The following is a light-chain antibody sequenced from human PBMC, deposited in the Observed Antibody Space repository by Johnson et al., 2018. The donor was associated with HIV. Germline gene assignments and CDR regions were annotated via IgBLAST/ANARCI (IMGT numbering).Light chain of an antibody. CDR1: TYNIGNNY. CDR2: EKN. J-gene: IGLJ1*01. V-gene: IGLV1-51*02. Sequence: QSVLTQPPSVSAAPGQKVTISCSGSTYNIGNNYVSWYQQLPGTAPTLLIYEKNKRPSGIPDRFSASKSGTSATLDITGLQTGDEADYYCVTWDSGLGAHYVFGTGTKVTVL. CDR3: VTWDSGLGAHYV.